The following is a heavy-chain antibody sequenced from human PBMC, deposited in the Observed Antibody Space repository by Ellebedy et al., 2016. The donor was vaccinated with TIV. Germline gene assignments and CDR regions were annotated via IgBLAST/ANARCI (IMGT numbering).Heavy chain of an antibody. CDR2: INPSGGST. CDR3: ARQLAAGRAYYYYGMDV. CDR1: GYTFTSYY. Sequence: AASVKVSCKASGYTFTSYYMHWARQDPGQGREWMGIINPSGGSTSYAQKFQGRVTMTRDTSTSTVYMELSSLRSEDMAVYYCARQLAAGRAYYYYGMDVWGQGTTVTVSS. J-gene: IGHJ6*02. V-gene: IGHV1-46*01. D-gene: IGHD6-13*01.